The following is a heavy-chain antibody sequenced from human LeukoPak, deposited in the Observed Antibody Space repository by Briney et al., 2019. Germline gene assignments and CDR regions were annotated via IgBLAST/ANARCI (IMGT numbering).Heavy chain of an antibody. Sequence: SQTLSLTCTVSGGSISSGGYYWSWIRQHPGKGLGWIGYIYYSGSTYYNPSLKSRVTISVDTSKNQFSLKLSSVTAADTAVYYCAREGRGGTTDYWGQGTLVTVSS. CDR1: GGSISSGGYY. CDR2: IYYSGST. V-gene: IGHV4-31*03. D-gene: IGHD3-16*01. J-gene: IGHJ4*02. CDR3: AREGRGGTTDY.